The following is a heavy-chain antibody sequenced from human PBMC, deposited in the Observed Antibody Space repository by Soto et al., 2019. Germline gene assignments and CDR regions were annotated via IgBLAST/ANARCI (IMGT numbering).Heavy chain of an antibody. CDR2: TYYKSKWNN. Sequence: SQTLSLTCVISGDSVSSNSAGWNWIRQSPSRGLEWLGRTYYKSKWNNDYALSVKSRITINPDTSKNQFSLHLYSVTPEDTAVYYCTGITWFRAMDVWGQGTRVTVSS. D-gene: IGHD3-10*01. CDR1: GDSVSSNSAG. J-gene: IGHJ6*02. V-gene: IGHV6-1*01. CDR3: TGITWFRAMDV.